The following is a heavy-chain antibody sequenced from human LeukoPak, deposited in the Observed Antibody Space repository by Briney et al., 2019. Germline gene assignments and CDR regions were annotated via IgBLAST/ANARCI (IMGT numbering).Heavy chain of an antibody. D-gene: IGHD5-18*01. CDR2: ISSSSSYI. V-gene: IGHV3-11*06. CDR1: GFTFSDYY. Sequence: PGGSLRLSCAASGFTFSDYYMSWIRQAPGKGLEWVSYISSSSSYIYYADSVKGRFTISRDNAKNSLYLQMNSLRAEDTAVYYCARGLVVGYSYGPNLKNDYWGQGTLVTVSS. J-gene: IGHJ4*02. CDR3: ARGLVVGYSYGPNLKNDY.